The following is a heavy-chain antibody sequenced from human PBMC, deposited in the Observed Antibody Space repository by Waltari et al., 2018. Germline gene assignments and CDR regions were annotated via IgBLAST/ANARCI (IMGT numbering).Heavy chain of an antibody. D-gene: IGHD3-10*01. CDR2: LDQNERVT. CDR3: VRDNGNDGLWFGEPYYSDH. CDR1: GFLFGSYW. J-gene: IGHJ4*02. V-gene: IGHV3-7*01. Sequence: EVQLADSGGGLVQPGGSLRLSCESSGFLFGSYWMRWVRPAPGGGLEGGPNLDQNERVTDFVDSVKGRLSISRDNGKSSLYLQMNSLRLEDTGLYYCVRDNGNDGLWFGEPYYSDHWGQGIPVTVSS.